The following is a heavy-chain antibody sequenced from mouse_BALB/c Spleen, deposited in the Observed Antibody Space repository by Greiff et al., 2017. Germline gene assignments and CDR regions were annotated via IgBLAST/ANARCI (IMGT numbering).Heavy chain of an antibody. D-gene: IGHD2-14*01. CDR2: ILPGSGST. Sequence: QVQLQQSGAELMKPGASVKISCKATGYTFSSYWIEWVKQRPGHGLEWIGEILPGSGSTNYNEKFKGKATFTADTSSNTAYMQLSSLTSEDSAVYYCARGDYRYEGSWFAYWGQGTLVTVSA. J-gene: IGHJ3*01. V-gene: IGHV1-9*01. CDR3: ARGDYRYEGSWFAY. CDR1: GYTFSSYW.